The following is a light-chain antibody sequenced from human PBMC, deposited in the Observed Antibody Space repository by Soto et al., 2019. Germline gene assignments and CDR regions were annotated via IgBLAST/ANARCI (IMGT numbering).Light chain of an antibody. Sequence: EIVLTQKHDSLSVSPGERVTLSCRAGQGVTTNFAWYQQKSGQSPRLLIYDVSTRATGVPARFSGTGSETDFTLTISGLQSEDSAVYFCQQYNNWPFSFGQGTRLEI. V-gene: IGKV3-15*01. CDR1: QGVTTN. J-gene: IGKJ5*01. CDR3: QQYNNWPFS. CDR2: DVS.